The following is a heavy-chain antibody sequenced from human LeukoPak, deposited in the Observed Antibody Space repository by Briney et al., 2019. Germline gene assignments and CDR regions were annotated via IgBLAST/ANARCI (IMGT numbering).Heavy chain of an antibody. J-gene: IGHJ3*02. CDR1: GYIFTAYY. D-gene: IGHD2-15*01. CDR2: INPNSGGT. CDR3: ARDLSGGALGAFDI. Sequence: EASVKVSRKASGYIFTAYYIHWLRQAPGQGLEWMGWINPNSGGTSFALNFQGRVTLTRDTSISTVYMELSRLRSDDTAVYYCARDLSGGALGAFDIWGQGTMVTVSS. V-gene: IGHV1-2*02.